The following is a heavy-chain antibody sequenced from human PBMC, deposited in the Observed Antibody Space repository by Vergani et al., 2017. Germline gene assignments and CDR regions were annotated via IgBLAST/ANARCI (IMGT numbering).Heavy chain of an antibody. CDR2: VNPEGTNT. CDR1: GFTFSRHW. Sequence: EVQLVESGGGLVQPGGSLRLSCAASGFTFSRHWMHWVRQAPGKGLVWVSRVNPEGTNTPYADSVKGRFTISRDNAKNMMYLQLNSLRDEDTAVYYCARDHQGPTTLDYWGQGSLVTVSS. V-gene: IGHV3-74*01. D-gene: IGHD1-26*01. J-gene: IGHJ4*02. CDR3: ARDHQGPTTLDY.